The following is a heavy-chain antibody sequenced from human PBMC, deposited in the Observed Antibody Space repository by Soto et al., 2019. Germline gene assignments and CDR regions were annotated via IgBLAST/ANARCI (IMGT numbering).Heavy chain of an antibody. CDR1: GFTFSSYG. J-gene: IGHJ4*02. CDR2: IWYDGSNK. D-gene: IGHD6-13*01. Sequence: QVQLVESGGGVVQPGRSLRLSCAASGFTFSSYGMHWVRQAPGKGLEWVAVIWYDGSNKYYADSVKGRFTISGDNSKNTLYLQMNSLRAEDTAVYYCARDLAAVHFDYWGQGTLVTVSS. V-gene: IGHV3-33*01. CDR3: ARDLAAVHFDY.